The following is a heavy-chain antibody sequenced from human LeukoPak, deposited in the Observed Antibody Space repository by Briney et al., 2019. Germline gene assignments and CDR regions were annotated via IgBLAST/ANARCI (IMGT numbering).Heavy chain of an antibody. CDR3: AKDGHYSNFYFDY. V-gene: IGHV3-74*01. CDR1: GFIFSSYW. D-gene: IGHD4-11*01. Sequence: GGSLRLSCAASGFIFSSYWMHWVRQAPGKGPVWVSRIKSDGSSPSYADSVKGRFTISRDNAKNTVYLQMNSLRAEDAAVYYCAKDGHYSNFYFDYWGQGTLVTVSS. J-gene: IGHJ4*02. CDR2: IKSDGSSP.